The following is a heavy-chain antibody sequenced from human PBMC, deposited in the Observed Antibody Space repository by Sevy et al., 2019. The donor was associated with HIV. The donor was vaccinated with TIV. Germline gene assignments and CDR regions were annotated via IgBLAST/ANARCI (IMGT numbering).Heavy chain of an antibody. CDR3: ATTREYYEDNSGYFDY. D-gene: IGHD3-16*01. CDR1: GKNLNDLP. CDR2: FDPEDGER. Sequence: ASEKVSCKVSGKNLNDLPMHWVRQAPGKGLEWMGRFDPEDGERIYAQKFQGRVTMTEDTSRDTAYMELNSLRSEDTAMYYCATTREYYEDNSGYFDYWGQGILVTVSS. J-gene: IGHJ4*02. V-gene: IGHV1-24*01.